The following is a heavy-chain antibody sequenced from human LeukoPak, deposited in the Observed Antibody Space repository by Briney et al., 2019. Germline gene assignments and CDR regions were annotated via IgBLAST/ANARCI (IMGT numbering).Heavy chain of an antibody. D-gene: IGHD4-17*01. J-gene: IGHJ4*02. CDR2: ISYSGTP. CDR3: ARDRYGDSEDY. Sequence: SQTLSLTCNVSGGSINTANYYWTWIRQPPGKGLEWIGYISYSGTPYYNPSLNSRVTISLDTSKNQFSLILNSVTAADTAMYYCARDRYGDSEDYWGQGTLVTVSS. V-gene: IGHV4-30-4*08. CDR1: GGSINTANYY.